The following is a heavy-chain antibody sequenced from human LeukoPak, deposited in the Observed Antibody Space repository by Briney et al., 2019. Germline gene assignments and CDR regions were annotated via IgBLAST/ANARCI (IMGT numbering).Heavy chain of an antibody. D-gene: IGHD1-26*01. CDR2: ISGSGGTT. CDR3: SKSPGQGIVGSSPAYNYYMDV. CDR1: GFTFNSYT. V-gene: IGHV3-23*01. J-gene: IGHJ6*03. Sequence: PGGSLRLSCAASGFTFNSYTMNWVRQAPGKGLEWVSSISGSGGTTYYADSVRGRFTISRDNSKNTLSLQMNSLRAEDTAVYYCSKSPGQGIVGSSPAYNYYMDVWGKGTTVTVSS.